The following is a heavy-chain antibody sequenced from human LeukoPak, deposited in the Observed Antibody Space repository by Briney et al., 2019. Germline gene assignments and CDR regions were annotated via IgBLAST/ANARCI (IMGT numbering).Heavy chain of an antibody. CDR1: GFTFSSHA. V-gene: IGHV3-23*01. CDR3: ARPGCSGNCYYRMDV. CDR2: VRDSGSTT. D-gene: IGHD2-15*01. Sequence: PTGGSLRLSCAASGFTFSSHAMTWVRQAPGKGLEWVSAVRDSGSTTFYADSVKDRFAISRDNSRNTLFLQMNSLRADDTAVYYCARPGCSGNCYYRMDVWGKGTTVTVSS. J-gene: IGHJ6*04.